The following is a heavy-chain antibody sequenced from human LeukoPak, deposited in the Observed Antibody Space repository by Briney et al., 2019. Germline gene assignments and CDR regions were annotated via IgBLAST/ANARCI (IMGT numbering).Heavy chain of an antibody. CDR2: IRSKTDGGTT. V-gene: IGHV3-15*07. J-gene: IGHJ4*02. D-gene: IGHD3-22*01. CDR1: GFIFSNAW. Sequence: GGSLRLSCAASGFIFSNAWMNWVRQAPGKGLEWVGRIRSKTDGGTTDYAAPVKGRFTISRDVSKNTLYLQMNSLKTEDTAVYYCTTGDFYDNSGYYQYYFDYWGQGTLVTVSS. CDR3: TTGDFYDNSGYYQYYFDY.